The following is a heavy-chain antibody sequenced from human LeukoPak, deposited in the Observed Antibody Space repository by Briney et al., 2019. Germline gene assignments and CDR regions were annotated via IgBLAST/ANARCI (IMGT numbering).Heavy chain of an antibody. CDR3: ARHRSGPLPRV. D-gene: IGHD6-19*01. J-gene: IGHJ4*02. CDR2: IYYSGST. CDR1: GGSISSSRYY. Sequence: SETLSLTCTVSGGSISSSRYYWGWIRQPPGKGLEWIGSIYYSGSTYYNPSLKSRVTISVDTSKNQFSLKLSSVTAADTAVYYCARHRSGPLPRVWGQGTLVTVSS. V-gene: IGHV4-39*01.